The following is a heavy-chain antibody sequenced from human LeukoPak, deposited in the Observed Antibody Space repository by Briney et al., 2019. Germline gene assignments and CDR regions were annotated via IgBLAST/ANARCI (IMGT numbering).Heavy chain of an antibody. Sequence: GGSLRLSCAASGFTFSSYWMHWVRQAPGKGPVWVARTNRDGSSTAYADSVKGRFTISKDNAQNTLYLLMNSLRAEDTAVCYCASDAVEWYIFDYWGQGTLLTVSS. D-gene: IGHD3-3*01. CDR2: TNRDGSST. V-gene: IGHV3-74*01. J-gene: IGHJ4*02. CDR3: ASDAVEWYIFDY. CDR1: GFTFSSYW.